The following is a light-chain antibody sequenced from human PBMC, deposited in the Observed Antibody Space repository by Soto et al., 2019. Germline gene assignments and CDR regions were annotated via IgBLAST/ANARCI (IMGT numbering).Light chain of an antibody. Sequence: EIVLTQSPGTLSVSPGERVTLSCRARQTIGVNLAWYQKKPGQAPTFLIFGDSNRATGVPDRFTGSGSGTEFTLTISSLQSDDFATYYCQQYETWPYTFGQGTKLQIK. CDR3: QQYETWPYT. J-gene: IGKJ2*01. CDR2: GDS. V-gene: IGKV3D-15*01. CDR1: QTIGVN.